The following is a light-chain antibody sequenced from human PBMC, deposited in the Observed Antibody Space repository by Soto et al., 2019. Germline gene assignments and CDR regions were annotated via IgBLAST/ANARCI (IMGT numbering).Light chain of an antibody. CDR1: QSISSW. V-gene: IGKV1-5*01. J-gene: IGKJ1*01. CDR3: QQYNSYSWT. CDR2: DAS. Sequence: DIQMTQSPSTLSASVGDRVTITCRASQSISSWLGWYQQKPGKAPKLLIYDASSLESGVPSRFSGSGSGTEFTLTISSLQPDDFATYYCQQYNSYSWTLGQGTKVEIK.